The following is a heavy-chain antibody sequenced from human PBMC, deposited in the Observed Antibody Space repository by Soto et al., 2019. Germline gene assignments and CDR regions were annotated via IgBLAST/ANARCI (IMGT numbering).Heavy chain of an antibody. J-gene: IGHJ3*02. CDR3: ARVYSSSWYGWAFDI. D-gene: IGHD6-13*01. V-gene: IGHV3-74*01. CDR2: INSDGSST. Sequence: AGGALRLSCAASGFTFSSYWMHWGRPAPGRGLVWVSRINSDGSSTSYADSVKGRFTISRDNAKNTLYLQMNSLRAEDTAVYYCARVYSSSWYGWAFDIWGQGTMVTVSS. CDR1: GFTFSSYW.